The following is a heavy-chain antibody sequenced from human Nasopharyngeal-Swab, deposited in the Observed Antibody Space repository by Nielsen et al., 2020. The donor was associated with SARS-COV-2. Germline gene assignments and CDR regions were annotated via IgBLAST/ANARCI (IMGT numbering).Heavy chain of an antibody. Sequence: SGPTLVKPTQTLTLTCTFSGFSLSTSGMCVSWIRQPPGKALEWLARIDRDDDKYYSTSLKTRLTISKDTSKNQVVLTMTNMDPVDTATYYCARIPNYDSSGYYYDAFDIWGQGTMVTVSS. V-gene: IGHV2-70*11. D-gene: IGHD3-22*01. CDR2: IDRDDDK. J-gene: IGHJ3*02. CDR1: GFSLSTSGMC. CDR3: ARIPNYDSSGYYYDAFDI.